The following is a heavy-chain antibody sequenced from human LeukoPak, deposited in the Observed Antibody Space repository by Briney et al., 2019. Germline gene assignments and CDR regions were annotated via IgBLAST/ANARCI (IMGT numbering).Heavy chain of an antibody. Sequence: SETPSLTCAVYGGSFSGYYWSWIRQPPGKGLEWIGEINHSGSTNYNTSLKSRGTISVDTSKNQFSLKLSSVTAADTAVYYCARETYYDFWSGQKGFDYWGQGTLVTVSS. J-gene: IGHJ4*02. D-gene: IGHD3-3*01. CDR3: ARETYYDFWSGQKGFDY. V-gene: IGHV4-34*01. CDR1: GGSFSGYY. CDR2: INHSGST.